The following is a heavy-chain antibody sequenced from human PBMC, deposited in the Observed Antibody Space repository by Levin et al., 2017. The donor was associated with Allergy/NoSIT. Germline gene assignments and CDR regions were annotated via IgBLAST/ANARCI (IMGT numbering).Heavy chain of an antibody. J-gene: IGHJ6*02. Sequence: GESLKISCAASGFTFRSYWMSWVRQTPGKGLEWVANIKQDGSEKYYVDSVKGRFTISRDNAKNSLYLQMNSLRAEDTAVYYCAGVDTAPYYYGMDVWGQGTTVTVSS. D-gene: IGHD5-18*01. CDR1: GFTFRSYW. CDR3: AGVDTAPYYYGMDV. CDR2: IKQDGSEK. V-gene: IGHV3-7*01.